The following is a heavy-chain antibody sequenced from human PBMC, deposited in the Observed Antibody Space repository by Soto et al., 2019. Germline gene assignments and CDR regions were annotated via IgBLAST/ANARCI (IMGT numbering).Heavy chain of an antibody. CDR2: IKSKTDGGTT. CDR3: TTGLAAAGTNY. D-gene: IGHD6-13*01. CDR1: GFTFNAAW. J-gene: IGHJ4*02. Sequence: GGSLRLSCSASGFTFNAAWMSWVRQAPGKGLEWVGRIKSKTDGGTTDFAAPVKGRFTISRDDSKNTVYLQMNSLKIEDTAVYYCTTGLAAAGTNYWGQGTLVTVSS. V-gene: IGHV3-15*01.